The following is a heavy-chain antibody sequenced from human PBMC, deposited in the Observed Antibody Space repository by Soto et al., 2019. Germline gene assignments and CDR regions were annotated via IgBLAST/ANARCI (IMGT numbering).Heavy chain of an antibody. Sequence: QVQLVQSGSEVKKPGSSVKVSCKASGGTFSSYAISWVRQAPGQGLEWMGGIIPIFGTANYAQMFQGRVTITADESTCTAYMELSSLISEDTAVYYCASPTKGGVVWWWFDPWGQGTLVTVSS. V-gene: IGHV1-69*01. J-gene: IGHJ5*02. CDR1: GGTFSSYA. CDR2: IIPIFGTA. CDR3: ASPTKGGVVWWWFDP. D-gene: IGHD3-16*01.